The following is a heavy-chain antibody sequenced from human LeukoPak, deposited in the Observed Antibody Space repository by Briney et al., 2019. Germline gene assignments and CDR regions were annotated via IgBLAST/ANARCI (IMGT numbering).Heavy chain of an antibody. CDR1: GFSFSFSG. D-gene: IGHD3-22*01. CDR2: MSYDGSNK. V-gene: IGHV3-30*18. CDR3: AKDKNYDGSGYPDY. J-gene: IGHJ4*02. Sequence: PGRSLRLSCAAPGFSFSFSGMHWVRQAPCKGLEWVAVMSYDGSNKYYSDSVKGRFTISRDNSKNTVYLQMNSLRPEDTAVYYCAKDKNYDGSGYPDYWGQGTLVTVSS.